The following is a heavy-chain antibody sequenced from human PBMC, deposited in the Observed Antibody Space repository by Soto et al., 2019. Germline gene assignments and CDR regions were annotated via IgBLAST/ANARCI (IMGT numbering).Heavy chain of an antibody. Sequence: ASVKVSCKVSGYTLTELSMHWVRQAPGKGLEWMGGFDPEDGETTYAQKFQGRVTMTEDTSTDTAYMELSSLRSEDTAVYYCATSGWNSSGEVFDYWGQGTLVTVSS. CDR3: ATSGWNSSGEVFDY. CDR2: FDPEDGET. D-gene: IGHD6-25*01. V-gene: IGHV1-24*01. J-gene: IGHJ4*02. CDR1: GYTLTELS.